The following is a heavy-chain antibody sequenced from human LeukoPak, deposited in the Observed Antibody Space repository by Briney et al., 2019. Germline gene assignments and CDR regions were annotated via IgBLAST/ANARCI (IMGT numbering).Heavy chain of an antibody. V-gene: IGHV3-74*01. CDR2: INHDGSAA. Sequence: GGSLRLSCAASGLTFSSDWMHWVRQVPGKGLVWVSRINHDGSAATYADSVEGRFTISRDNAKNTLYLQMNSLRAEDTAIYYCTRAEIAVAGPFDYWGQGTLVTVSS. CDR1: GLTFSSDW. CDR3: TRAEIAVAGPFDY. D-gene: IGHD6-19*01. J-gene: IGHJ4*02.